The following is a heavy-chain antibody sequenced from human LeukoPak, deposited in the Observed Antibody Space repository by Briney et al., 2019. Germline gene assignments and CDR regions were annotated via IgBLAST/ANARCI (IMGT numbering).Heavy chain of an antibody. CDR2: ISSSSSTI. CDR1: GFTFSSYS. CDR3: ASYADTVRYDAFDV. D-gene: IGHD3-10*01. J-gene: IGHJ3*01. V-gene: IGHV3-48*01. Sequence: GGSLRLSCAASGFTFSSYSMNWVRQAPGKGLEWVSYISSSSSTIYYADSVKGRFTISRDNAKNSLYLQMNSLRAEDTAVYYCASYADTVRYDAFDVWGKGTMVTVSS.